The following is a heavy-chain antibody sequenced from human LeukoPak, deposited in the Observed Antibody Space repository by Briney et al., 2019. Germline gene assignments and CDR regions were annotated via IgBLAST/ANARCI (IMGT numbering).Heavy chain of an antibody. CDR1: GYTFTSYG. CDR2: IIPILGIA. Sequence: SVKVSCKASGYTFTSYGVSWVRQAPGQGLEWMGRIIPILGIANYAQKFQGRVTITADKSTSTAYMELSSLRSEDTAVYYCASRGYDSRDYWGQGTLVTVSS. J-gene: IGHJ4*02. CDR3: ASRGYDSRDY. D-gene: IGHD3-22*01. V-gene: IGHV1-69*04.